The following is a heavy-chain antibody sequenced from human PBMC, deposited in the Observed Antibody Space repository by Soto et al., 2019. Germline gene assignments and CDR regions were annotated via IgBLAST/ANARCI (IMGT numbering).Heavy chain of an antibody. CDR1: RGTLSRSA. J-gene: IGHJ4*02. D-gene: IGHD6-13*01. Sequence: ASVKVSCKASRGTLSRSAISWVRQAPGQKLEWMGGIIPIFGPAIYAQKFQGRVTITADESTRTAYMNLSSLTSEDTAVYYCGTGSSWTKVEYWGQGTLVTVSS. CDR3: GTGSSWTKVEY. V-gene: IGHV1-69*13. CDR2: IIPIFGPA.